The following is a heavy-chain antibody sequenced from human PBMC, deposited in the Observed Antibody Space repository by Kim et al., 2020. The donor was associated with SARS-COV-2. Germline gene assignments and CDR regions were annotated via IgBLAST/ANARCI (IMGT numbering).Heavy chain of an antibody. V-gene: IGHV4-59*01. CDR3: ARDNTGWGYYYGMDV. Sequence: PSLKSRVTISVDTSKNQFSLKLSSVTAADTAVYYCARDNTGWGYYYGMDVWGQGTTVTVSS. J-gene: IGHJ6*02. D-gene: IGHD2-8*02.